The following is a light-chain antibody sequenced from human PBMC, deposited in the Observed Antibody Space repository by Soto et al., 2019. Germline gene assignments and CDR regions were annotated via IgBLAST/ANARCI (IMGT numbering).Light chain of an antibody. CDR3: QQSYNTPIT. V-gene: IGKV1-39*01. CDR1: QNINNL. J-gene: IGKJ5*01. CDR2: AAS. Sequence: DIQMTPSPSSLSASVGDRVTITCRASQNINNLLNWYQQKPGKAPKLLIYAASSVQSGVPSRFSGSGSGTDFTLIISTLQPEDFATYSCQQSYNTPITFGQGTRREIK.